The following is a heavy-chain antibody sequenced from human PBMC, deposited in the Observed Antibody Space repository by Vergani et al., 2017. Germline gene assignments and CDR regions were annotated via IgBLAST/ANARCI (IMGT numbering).Heavy chain of an antibody. J-gene: IGHJ3*02. CDR1: GFAFSRYA. D-gene: IGHD1-1*01. Sequence: EVQLLESGGRLVQSGGSLRLSCVASGFAFSRYAMSWVRQAPGKGLEWVGRIRNKANDYTTQYAASVKGRFTISRDDSKSYLYLQMNSLQTEDTALYYCVRVKGSNWNDHLYDIWGQGTLVTVSS. CDR2: IRNKANDYTT. CDR3: VRVKGSNWNDHLYDI. V-gene: IGHV3-72*01.